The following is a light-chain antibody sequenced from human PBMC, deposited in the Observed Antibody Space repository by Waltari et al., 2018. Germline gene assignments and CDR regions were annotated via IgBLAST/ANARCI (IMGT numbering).Light chain of an antibody. CDR3: QQRYNWPPLT. J-gene: IGKJ4*01. Sequence: VVLTQSPVTLSLSPGETATLSCRASQTIGTYLALYQHKLCQSPRLLLYDASPRATGIPARFSGSGSGTDFTLTISGLEAEDSAFYYCQQRYNWPPLTFGGGTKVQTK. V-gene: IGKV3-11*01. CDR2: DAS. CDR1: QTIGTY.